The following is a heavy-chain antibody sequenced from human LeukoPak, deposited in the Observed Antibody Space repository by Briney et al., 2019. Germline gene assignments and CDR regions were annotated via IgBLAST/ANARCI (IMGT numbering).Heavy chain of an antibody. J-gene: IGHJ4*02. V-gene: IGHV3-23*01. CDR1: GFTFSSYA. CDR3: AKDRVGNSYLFDS. D-gene: IGHD6-6*01. CDR2: LTNSGGTT. Sequence: GGSLRLSCAASGFTFSSYAVSWVRQAPGKGLEWVSGLTNSGGTTFYADSVKGRFTISRDNSKNTLYLQMNSLRADDTAVYYCAKDRVGNSYLFDSWGQGTLVTVSS.